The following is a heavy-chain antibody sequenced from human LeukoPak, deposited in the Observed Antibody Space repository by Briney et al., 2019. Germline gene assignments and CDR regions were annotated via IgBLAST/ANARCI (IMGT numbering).Heavy chain of an antibody. J-gene: IGHJ6*03. V-gene: IGHV4-59*01. CDR1: GGSISNYF. CDR2: IYYSGSS. CDR3: ARFPGSAEYRHYYYMDV. Sequence: SETLSLTCTVSGGSISNYFWNWIRQPPGKGLESIGYIYYSGSSNYNPSLKSRVTISLDTPKNQFSLRLSSVTAADAAVYYCARFPGSAEYRHYYYMDVWGKGTTVTVSS. D-gene: IGHD2-15*01.